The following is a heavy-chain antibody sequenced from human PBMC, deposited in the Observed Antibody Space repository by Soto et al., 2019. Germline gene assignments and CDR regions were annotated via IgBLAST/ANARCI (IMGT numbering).Heavy chain of an antibody. J-gene: IGHJ3*02. CDR3: AKSYYDSSCLLMGFDI. Sequence: QVQLVESGGGVVQPGRSLRLSCAASGFTFSSYGMHWVRQAPGKGLEWVAVISYDGSNKYYADSVKGRFTISRDNSKNTLYLQMNSLRAEDTAVYYCAKSYYDSSCLLMGFDIWGQGTMVTVSS. D-gene: IGHD3-22*01. V-gene: IGHV3-30*18. CDR2: ISYDGSNK. CDR1: GFTFSSYG.